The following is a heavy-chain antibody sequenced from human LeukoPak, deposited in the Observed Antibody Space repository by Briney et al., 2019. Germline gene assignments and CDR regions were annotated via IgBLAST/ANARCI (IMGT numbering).Heavy chain of an antibody. CDR3: AREGLDY. Sequence: VASVKVFCKGSGYTFTNYDINWVRQATGQGLEWMGYTNPNSGNSAYAQKFQGRVTITTDASISTAYMELSGLTSEDTALYYCAREGLDYWGQGTLVTVSS. CDR2: TNPNSGNS. V-gene: IGHV1-8*03. CDR1: GYTFTNYD. J-gene: IGHJ4*02.